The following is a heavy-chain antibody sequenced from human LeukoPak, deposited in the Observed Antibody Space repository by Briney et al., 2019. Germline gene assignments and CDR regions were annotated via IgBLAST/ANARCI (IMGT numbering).Heavy chain of an antibody. Sequence: GGSLRLSCAASGFTFSSYAMSWVRQAPGKGLEWVSAISGSGGSTYYADSVKGRFTISRDNSKNTLYLQLNSLRAEDTAVYYCAKDFYTSSSSADAYWGQGTLVTVSS. CDR2: ISGSGGST. CDR3: AKDFYTSSSSADAY. D-gene: IGHD6-6*01. J-gene: IGHJ4*02. V-gene: IGHV3-23*01. CDR1: GFTFSSYA.